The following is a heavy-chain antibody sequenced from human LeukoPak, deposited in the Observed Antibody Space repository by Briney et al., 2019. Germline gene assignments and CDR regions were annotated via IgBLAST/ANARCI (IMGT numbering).Heavy chain of an antibody. D-gene: IGHD2-15*01. CDR3: ARIYSCSGGSADYYFDY. Sequence: SGPTLVNPTQTLTLTCTFSGFSLSTSGMCVSWIRQPPGKALEWLARIDWDVDKYYSTSLKTRLTISKDTSKNQVVLTMTNMDPVDTATYYCARIYSCSGGSADYYFDYWGQGTLVTVSS. CDR2: IDWDVDK. J-gene: IGHJ4*02. CDR1: GFSLSTSGMC. V-gene: IGHV2-70*11.